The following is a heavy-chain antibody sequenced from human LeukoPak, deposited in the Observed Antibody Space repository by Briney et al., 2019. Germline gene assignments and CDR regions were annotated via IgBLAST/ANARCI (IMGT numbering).Heavy chain of an antibody. CDR2: IIPILGTA. J-gene: IGHJ4*02. Sequence: GASVKVSCKASGGTFSSYAISWVRQAPGQGLEWMGRIIPILGTANYAQKFQGRVTITTDESTSTAYMELSSLRSEDTAVYYCARTTGEFVRGRPNFPLDYWGQGTLVTVSS. D-gene: IGHD7-27*01. CDR1: GGTFSSYA. V-gene: IGHV1-69*11. CDR3: ARTTGEFVRGRPNFPLDY.